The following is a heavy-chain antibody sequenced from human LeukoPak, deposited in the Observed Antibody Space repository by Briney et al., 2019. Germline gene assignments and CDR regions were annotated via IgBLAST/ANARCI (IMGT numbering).Heavy chain of an antibody. V-gene: IGHV3-21*01. J-gene: IGHJ4*02. CDR1: GFTFSSYS. CDR2: ISSSSSYI. CDR3: ARDLVVVTAIPPDY. Sequence: GGSLRLSCAASGFTFSSYSMNWVRQAPGKGLEWVSSISSSSSYIYYADSVKGRFTISRDNAKNSLYLQMNSLRAEDTAVYYCARDLVVVTAIPPDYWGQGTLVTVSS. D-gene: IGHD2-21*02.